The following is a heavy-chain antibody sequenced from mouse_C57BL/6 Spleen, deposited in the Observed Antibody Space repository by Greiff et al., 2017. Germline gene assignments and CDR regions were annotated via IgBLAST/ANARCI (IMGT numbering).Heavy chain of an antibody. CDR2: IDPETGGT. D-gene: IGHD3-2*02. Sequence: QVQLQQSGAELVRPGASVTLSCKASGYTFTDYEMHWVKQTPVHGLEWIGAIDPETGGTAYNQKVKGNAILSADKSSSTAYMELRSLTSEDSAVYYCTRETAQATDYWGQGTTLTVSS. CDR1: GYTFTDYE. V-gene: IGHV1-15*01. J-gene: IGHJ2*01. CDR3: TRETAQATDY.